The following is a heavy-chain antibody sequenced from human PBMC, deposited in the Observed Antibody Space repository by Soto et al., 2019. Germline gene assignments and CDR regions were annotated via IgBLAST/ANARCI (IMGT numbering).Heavy chain of an antibody. Sequence: SETLSLTCTVSGVSISNTDWFSGGRQPPGKGLEWMGEVHHSGNTNYNPSLKGRVTMSVDKSKNQFSLMLRSVTAADTAIYYCAKWHPLDPWGQGTLVTVSS. J-gene: IGHJ5*02. CDR3: AKWHPLDP. D-gene: IGHD2-8*01. CDR2: VHHSGNT. V-gene: IGHV4-4*02. CDR1: GVSISNTDW.